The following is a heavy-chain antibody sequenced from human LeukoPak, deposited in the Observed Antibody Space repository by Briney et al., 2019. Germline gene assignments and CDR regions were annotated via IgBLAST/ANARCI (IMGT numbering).Heavy chain of an antibody. CDR1: GGSIRSYY. J-gene: IGHJ4*02. D-gene: IGHD5-18*01. Sequence: SETLSLTCTVSGGSIRSYYWSWIRQPPGKGLEWIGYIYYSGSTKYNPSLKSRVTISVDASKNQFSLRLSSLTAADTAVYYCARGALDTKTRFDYWGQGTLVTVSS. CDR3: ARGALDTKTRFDY. CDR2: IYYSGST. V-gene: IGHV4-59*01.